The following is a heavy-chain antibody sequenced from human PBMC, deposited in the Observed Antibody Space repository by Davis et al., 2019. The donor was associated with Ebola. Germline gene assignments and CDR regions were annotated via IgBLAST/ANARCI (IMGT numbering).Heavy chain of an antibody. D-gene: IGHD3-9*01. J-gene: IGHJ5*02. V-gene: IGHV4-39*07. CDR1: GGSISSSSYY. CDR2: IYYSGST. CDR3: ARWNYHVLWGGWFDP. Sequence: SETLSLTCTVSGGSISSSSYYWGWIRQPPGKGLEWIGSIYYSGSTYYNPSLKSRVTISVDTSKNQFSLKLNSVTAADTAVYFCARWNYHVLWGGWFDPWGQGTLVTVPS.